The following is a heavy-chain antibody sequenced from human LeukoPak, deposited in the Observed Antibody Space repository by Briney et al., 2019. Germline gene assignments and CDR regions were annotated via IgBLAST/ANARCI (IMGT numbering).Heavy chain of an antibody. Sequence: PGGSLRLSCAASGFTFTNYWMHWVRQAPGMGLVWVSRLPPDELDIIYADSVKGRFTISRDNSKNTLYLQMNSLRAGDTAVYYCARTHPTGYFDYWGQGTLVTVSS. CDR2: LPPDELDI. CDR3: ARTHPTGYFDY. D-gene: IGHD1-14*01. J-gene: IGHJ4*02. V-gene: IGHV3-74*01. CDR1: GFTFTNYW.